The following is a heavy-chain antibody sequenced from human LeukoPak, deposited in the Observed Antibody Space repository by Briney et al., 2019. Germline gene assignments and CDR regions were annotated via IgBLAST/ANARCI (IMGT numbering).Heavy chain of an antibody. CDR2: ISYDGSNK. J-gene: IGHJ6*02. D-gene: IGHD2-2*01. CDR1: GFTFSSYA. Sequence: GSLRLSCAASGFTFSSYAMHWVRQAPGKGLEWVAVISYDGSNKYYADSVKGRFTISRDNSKNTLYLQMNSLRAEDTAVYYCARDLPAAPWDYYYGMDVWGQGTTVTVSS. CDR3: ARDLPAAPWDYYYGMDV. V-gene: IGHV3-30-3*01.